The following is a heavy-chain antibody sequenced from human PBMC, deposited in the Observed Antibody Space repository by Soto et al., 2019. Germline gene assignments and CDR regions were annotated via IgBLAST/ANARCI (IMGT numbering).Heavy chain of an antibody. V-gene: IGHV4-59*01. CDR1: SGSINENYY. Sequence: SETLSLTCTVSSGSINENYYWNWIRQSPGKGLEWIGYVFHTGTTHYNPSLESRVTLSISTSKNQFSLTLTSVAASDTAMYYCARLADLTPPGIGGPNYYYYGMDVWGQGTTVTVSS. D-gene: IGHD2-15*01. J-gene: IGHJ6*02. CDR2: VFHTGTT. CDR3: ARLADLTPPGIGGPNYYYYGMDV.